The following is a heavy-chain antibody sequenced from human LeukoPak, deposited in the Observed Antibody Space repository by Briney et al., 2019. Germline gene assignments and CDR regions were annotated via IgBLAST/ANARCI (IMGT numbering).Heavy chain of an antibody. V-gene: IGHV1-18*01. J-gene: IGHJ4*02. CDR2: ISAYNGNT. D-gene: IGHD3-10*01. CDR1: GYTFTSYG. Sequence: GASVKVSCKASGYTFTSYGISWVRQAPGQGLEWMGWISAYNGNTNYAQKLQGRVTMTTDTSTSTAYMELRSLRPDDTAVYYCARGLELWFGELLPIFDYWGQGTLVTVSS. CDR3: ARGLELWFGELLPIFDY.